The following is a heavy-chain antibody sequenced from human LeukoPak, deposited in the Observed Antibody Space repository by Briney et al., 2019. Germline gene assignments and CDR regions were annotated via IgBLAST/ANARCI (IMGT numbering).Heavy chain of an antibody. V-gene: IGHV3-23*01. J-gene: IGHJ4*02. CDR1: GFTFSSYA. CDR2: ISGSGGST. D-gene: IGHD1-7*01. Sequence: SGGSLRLSCAASGFTFSSYAMSWVRQAPGKGLEWVSAISGSGGSTYYADSVKGRFTISRDNSKNTLYLQMNSLRAEDTAVYYCAKDRTGTTGYFDYWGQGTLVTVSS. CDR3: AKDRTGTTGYFDY.